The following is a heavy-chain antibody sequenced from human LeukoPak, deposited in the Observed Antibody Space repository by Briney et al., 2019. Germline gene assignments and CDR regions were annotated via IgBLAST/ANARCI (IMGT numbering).Heavy chain of an antibody. D-gene: IGHD1-1*01. CDR1: GGSISSGYS. CDR2: IYFSGTT. Sequence: SETLSLTCTVSGGSISSGYSWGWIRQPPGKGLAWIGSIYFSGTTYYNPSLKSRVTISVDTSRNQFSLKLNSVTAADTAIYYCVRHLGANTWMGNWFDPWGQGTLVTVSP. J-gene: IGHJ5*02. CDR3: VRHLGANTWMGNWFDP. V-gene: IGHV4-39*01.